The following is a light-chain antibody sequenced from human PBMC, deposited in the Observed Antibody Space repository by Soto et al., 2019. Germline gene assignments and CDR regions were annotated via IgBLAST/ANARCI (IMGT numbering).Light chain of an antibody. V-gene: IGLV1-40*01. CDR2: GNS. J-gene: IGLJ3*02. CDR1: SSNIGAGYD. CDR3: QSYDSSLSGSV. Sequence: QSVLTQPPSVSGAPGQRVTISCTGSSSNIGAGYDVHWYQQLPGTAPKLLIYGNSHRPSGVPDRFSGSKSGTSASLAITGLQAEDEADYYGQSYDSSLSGSVFGGGTKLTVL.